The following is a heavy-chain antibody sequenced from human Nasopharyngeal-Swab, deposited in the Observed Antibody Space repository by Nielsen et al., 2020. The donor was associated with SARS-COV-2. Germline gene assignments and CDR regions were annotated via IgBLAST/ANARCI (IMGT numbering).Heavy chain of an antibody. CDR2: IYSGGST. CDR3: ARLGSSSWYANWFDP. V-gene: IGHV3-53*01. J-gene: IGHJ5*02. D-gene: IGHD6-13*01. Sequence: VRQAPGKGLEWVSVIYSGGSTYYADSVKGRFTISRDNSKNTLYLQTNSLRAEDTAVYYCARLGSSSWYANWFDPWGQGTLVTVSS.